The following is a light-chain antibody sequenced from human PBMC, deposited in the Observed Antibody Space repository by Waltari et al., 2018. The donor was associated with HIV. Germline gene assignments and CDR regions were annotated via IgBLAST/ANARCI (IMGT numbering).Light chain of an antibody. CDR2: SNN. J-gene: IGLJ3*02. CDR1: SSNIASYS. Sequence: QSVLTQPPPASGLPGQRVTISCSASSSNIASYSVSWSQQLPGPAPKLLLYSNNQRPSGVPDRFSGSKSGTSASLAISGLQSEDEADFYCAAWDDSLNGWVFGGGTKLTVL. V-gene: IGLV1-44*01. CDR3: AAWDDSLNGWV.